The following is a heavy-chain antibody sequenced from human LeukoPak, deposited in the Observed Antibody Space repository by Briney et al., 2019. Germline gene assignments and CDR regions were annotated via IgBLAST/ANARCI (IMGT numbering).Heavy chain of an antibody. CDR3: ARGSPGGSTSCYADY. D-gene: IGHD2-2*01. J-gene: IGHJ4*02. V-gene: IGHV3-11*06. CDR2: TSSSSSYT. Sequence: GGSLRLSCAASGFTFSDYYMSWIRQAPGKGLEWVSYTSSSSSYTNYADSVKGRFTISRDNAKNSLYLQMNSLRAEDTAVYYCARGSPGGSTSCYADYWGQGTLVTVSS. CDR1: GFTFSDYY.